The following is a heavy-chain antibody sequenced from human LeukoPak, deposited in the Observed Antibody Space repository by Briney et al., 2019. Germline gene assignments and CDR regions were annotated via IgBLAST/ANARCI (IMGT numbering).Heavy chain of an antibody. D-gene: IGHD3-10*01. J-gene: IGHJ4*02. CDR3: ARGSRYGSGSYCGY. CDR2: MNPNSGNT. CDR1: GYTFTSYD. Sequence: GASVKVSCKDSGYTFTSYDINWVRQATGQGLEWMGWMNPNSGNTGYAQKFQGRVTMTRNTSISTAYMELSSLRSEDTAVYYCARGSRYGSGSYCGYWGQGPLVTASS. V-gene: IGHV1-8*01.